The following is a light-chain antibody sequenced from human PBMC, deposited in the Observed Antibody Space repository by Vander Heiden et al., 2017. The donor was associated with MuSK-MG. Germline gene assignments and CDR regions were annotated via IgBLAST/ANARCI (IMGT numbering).Light chain of an antibody. V-gene: IGLV4-69*01. CDR1: SGHSSHA. CDR2: LNSDGSH. J-gene: IGLJ2*01. CDR3: QTWGTGIVV. Sequence: QLVLTQSPSASASLGASVKLTCTLSSGHSSHAIAWHQQQPEKGPRYLMKLNSDGSHSKGDGIPDPFSGSSSGAERYLTISSLQSEDEADYYCQTWGTGIVVFGGGTKLTVL.